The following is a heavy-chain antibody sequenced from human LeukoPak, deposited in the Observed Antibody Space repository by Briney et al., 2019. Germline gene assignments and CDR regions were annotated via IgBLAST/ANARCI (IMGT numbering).Heavy chain of an antibody. CDR3: VRLVTGFCSGVSCYSDHYYFYMDV. V-gene: IGHV4-39*01. CDR2: IYYSGRA. J-gene: IGHJ6*03. Sequence: PSETLSLTCTVSGGSMTSSDFYWGWIRQPPGKGLEWIGTIYYSGRAYYSPPLKSRVTISVDTFQHQFSLKLSSVTAADTAVYYCVRLVTGFCSGVSCYSDHYYFYMDVWVKGTTVTVSS. D-gene: IGHD2-15*01. CDR1: GGSMTSSDFY.